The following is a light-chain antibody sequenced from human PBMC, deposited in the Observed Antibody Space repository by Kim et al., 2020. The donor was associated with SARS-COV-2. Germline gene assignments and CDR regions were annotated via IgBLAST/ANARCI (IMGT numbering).Light chain of an antibody. CDR2: EDN. J-gene: IGLJ2*01. CDR3: QSYDSSNHVV. Sequence: KITISCTSSSGSIASNYVQWYQQRPGSAPTTVIYEDNQRPSGVPDRFSGSIDSSSNSASLTISGLKTEDEADYYCQSYDSSNHVVFGGGTQLTVL. CDR1: SGSIASNY. V-gene: IGLV6-57*02.